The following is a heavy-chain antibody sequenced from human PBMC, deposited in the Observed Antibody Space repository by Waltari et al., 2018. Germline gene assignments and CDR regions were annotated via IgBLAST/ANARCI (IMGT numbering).Heavy chain of an antibody. D-gene: IGHD2-8*01. CDR3: AKPLLVYPINWYFDL. V-gene: IGHV3-23*01. Sequence: EVQLLESGGGLVQPGGSLRLSCAASGFTFSSYAMSWVRQAPGKGLGWVSGRSKSGCSTYFADSVKGRFTISRDKSKSTLYLQMNSLRAEDTAVYYCAKPLLVYPINWYFDLWGRGTLVTVSS. CDR1: GFTFSSYA. CDR2: RSKSGCST. J-gene: IGHJ2*01.